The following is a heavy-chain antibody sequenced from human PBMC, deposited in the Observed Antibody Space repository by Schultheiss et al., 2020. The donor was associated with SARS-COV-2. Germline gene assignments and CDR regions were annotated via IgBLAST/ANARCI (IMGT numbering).Heavy chain of an antibody. CDR1: GYTFTSYG. V-gene: IGHV1-18*01. CDR3: ARDKEGFDG. CDR2: ISTYNGNT. J-gene: IGHJ4*02. D-gene: IGHD3-10*01. Sequence: ASVKVSCKASGYTFTSYGISWVRQAPGQGLEWLGWISTYNGNTIYAQKLQGRVTMTTDTSTSTAYMELSSLRSEDTAVYYCARDKEGFDGWGQGTLVTVSS.